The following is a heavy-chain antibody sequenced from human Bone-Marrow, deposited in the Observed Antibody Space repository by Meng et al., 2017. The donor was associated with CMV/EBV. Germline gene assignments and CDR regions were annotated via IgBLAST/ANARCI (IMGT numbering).Heavy chain of an antibody. D-gene: IGHD5-24*01. V-gene: IGHV4-31*02. CDR2: NYYSVHT. J-gene: IGHJ4*02. Sequence: SGGSSVSDGYCWRCVRQHPRKGLGCSRYNYYSVHTCYNPSLESRVTISVDTSKSQFSLKLSSVTAADTAVYFCASTGDGYNLPIDYWGQGTLVTVSS. CDR3: ASTGDGYNLPIDY. CDR1: GGSSVSDGYC.